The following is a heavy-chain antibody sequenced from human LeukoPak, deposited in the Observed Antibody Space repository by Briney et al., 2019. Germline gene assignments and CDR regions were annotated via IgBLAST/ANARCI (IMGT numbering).Heavy chain of an antibody. Sequence: ASVNVSCKASGYTFTSYDINWVRQATGQGLEWMGWMNPNSGNTGYAQKLQGRVTMTRNTSISTAYMELSSLRSEDTAVYYCARGGACSGGSCYSYYYYGMDVWGQGTTVTVSS. D-gene: IGHD2-15*01. CDR3: ARGGACSGGSCYSYYYYGMDV. J-gene: IGHJ6*02. V-gene: IGHV1-8*01. CDR2: MNPNSGNT. CDR1: GYTFTSYD.